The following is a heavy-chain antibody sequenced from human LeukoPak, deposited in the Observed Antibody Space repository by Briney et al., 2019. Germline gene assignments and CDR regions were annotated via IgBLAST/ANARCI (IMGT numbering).Heavy chain of an antibody. D-gene: IGHD5-18*01. Sequence: GGSLRLSCAASGLTVTNAWMNWVRQAPGKGLEWVGRIASKTDGGTTDYAAPVKGRFTISRDNSKNTLYLQMNSLRAEDTAVYYCARDHWGYSYGPFDYWGQGTLVTVSS. CDR1: GLTVTNAW. CDR2: IASKTDGGTT. J-gene: IGHJ4*02. CDR3: ARDHWGYSYGPFDY. V-gene: IGHV3-15*04.